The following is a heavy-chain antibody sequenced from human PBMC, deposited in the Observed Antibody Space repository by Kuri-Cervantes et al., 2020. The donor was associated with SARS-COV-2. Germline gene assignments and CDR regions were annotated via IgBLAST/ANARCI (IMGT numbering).Heavy chain of an antibody. CDR3: ARISGGSGSYVDY. Sequence: SGPTLVKPTETLTLTCTVSGFSLSNARMGVSWIRQPPGKALEWLAHIFSNDEKSYSTSLKSRLTISKDTSKSQVVLTMTNMDPVDTATYYCARISGGSGSYVDYWGQGTLVTVSS. V-gene: IGHV2-26*01. J-gene: IGHJ4*02. CDR2: IFSNDEK. CDR1: GFSLSNARMG. D-gene: IGHD3-10*01.